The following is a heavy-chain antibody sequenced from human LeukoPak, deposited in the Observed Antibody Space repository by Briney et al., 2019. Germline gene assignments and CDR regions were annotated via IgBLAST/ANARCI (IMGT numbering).Heavy chain of an antibody. V-gene: IGHV3-30*02. CDR1: GFTFSTYG. J-gene: IGHJ4*02. D-gene: IGHD6-13*01. CDR3: ARDQGAAAGDYFDY. CDR2: IRSDGTKT. Sequence: GGSLRLSCAASGFTFSTYGMHWVRHGPGQGQERVSFIRSDGTKTTYADSSKGRLTIPRENSKNNLFLQMNSPRTEATAVYYCARDQGAAAGDYFDYRGQGTLVTVSS.